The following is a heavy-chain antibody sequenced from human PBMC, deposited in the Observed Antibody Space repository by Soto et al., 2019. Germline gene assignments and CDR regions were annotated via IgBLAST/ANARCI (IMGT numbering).Heavy chain of an antibody. D-gene: IGHD6-19*01. CDR2: TYYTGGT. J-gene: IGHJ4*02. V-gene: IGHV4-31*03. CDR1: GGSISSRAYH. Sequence: TMSLTCTVSGGSISSRAYHWSWIRQHLGKGLEWIGYTYYTGGTYYNPSLKSRVTISLDTTENRCSLKLRSVTAADTAVYYCAGQRGDSGGWYRTGHPSDCWGQGTRVTVSS. CDR3: AGQRGDSGGWYRTGHPSDC.